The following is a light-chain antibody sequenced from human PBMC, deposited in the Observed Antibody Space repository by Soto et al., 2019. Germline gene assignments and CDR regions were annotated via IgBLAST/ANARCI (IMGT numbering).Light chain of an antibody. CDR3: FSFTTTSTNV. CDR1: SSDIGAYDY. CDR2: EVN. Sequence: QSLLPQPAPLSGSPGHSITISCTGTSSDIGAYDYVSWFQQHPGKAPKLMISEVNNRPSGVSNRFSGSKSGNTAYLTISGLQVEEEAESFCFSFTTTSTNVFGTGTKVTVL. V-gene: IGLV2-14*01. J-gene: IGLJ1*01.